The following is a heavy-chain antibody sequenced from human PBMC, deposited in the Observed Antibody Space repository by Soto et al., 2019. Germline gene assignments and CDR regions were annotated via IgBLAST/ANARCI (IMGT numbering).Heavy chain of an antibody. Sequence: PSETLSLTCAVSGCSISSGDYSWSWIRQPPGKGMEWIGYIYHSGSTYYNPSLKSRVTISVDRSKNQSSLKLSSVTAADTAVYYCARISSGYDYWGQGTLVTVSS. V-gene: IGHV4-30-2*01. CDR2: IYHSGST. D-gene: IGHD3-22*01. J-gene: IGHJ4*02. CDR1: GCSISSGDYS. CDR3: ARISSGYDY.